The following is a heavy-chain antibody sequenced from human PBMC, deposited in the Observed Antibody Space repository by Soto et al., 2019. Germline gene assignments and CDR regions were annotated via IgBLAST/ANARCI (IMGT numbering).Heavy chain of an antibody. Sequence: EVQLVESGGGLVQPGGSLRLSCAASGFTFSSYSMNWVRQAPGKGLEWVSYISSSSSTIYYADSVKGRFTISRDNAKNSLYLQMNSRRDEDTAVYYCARDSSDDYYYYGMDVWGQGTTVTVSS. CDR2: ISSSSSTI. CDR1: GFTFSSYS. V-gene: IGHV3-48*02. J-gene: IGHJ6*02. D-gene: IGHD2-2*01. CDR3: ARDSSDDYYYYGMDV.